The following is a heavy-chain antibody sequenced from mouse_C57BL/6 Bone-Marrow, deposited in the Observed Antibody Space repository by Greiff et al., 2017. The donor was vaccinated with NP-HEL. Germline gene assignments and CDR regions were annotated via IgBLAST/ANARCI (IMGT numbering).Heavy chain of an antibody. CDR1: GYTFTSYG. CDR2: IYPRSGNT. Sequence: QVQLKESGAELARPGASVKLSCKASGYTFTSYGISWVKQRTGQGLEWIGEIYPRSGNTYYNEKFKGKATLTADKSSSTAYMELRSLTSEDSAVYFCAREGSRNYFDYWGQGTTLTVSP. D-gene: IGHD3-3*01. CDR3: AREGSRNYFDY. J-gene: IGHJ2*01. V-gene: IGHV1-81*01.